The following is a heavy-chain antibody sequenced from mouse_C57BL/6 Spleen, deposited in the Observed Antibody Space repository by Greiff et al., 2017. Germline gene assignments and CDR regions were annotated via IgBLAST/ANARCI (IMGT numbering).Heavy chain of an antibody. CDR2: ISYSGST. Sequence: EVKVEESGPGMVKPSQSLSLTCTVTGYSITSGYDWHWIRHFPGNKLEWMGYISYSGSTNYNPSLKSRISITHDTSKNHFFLKLNSVTTEDTATYYCARGAYYSNYGFAYWGQGTLVTVSA. D-gene: IGHD2-5*01. J-gene: IGHJ3*01. V-gene: IGHV3-1*01. CDR1: GYSITSGYD. CDR3: ARGAYYSNYGFAY.